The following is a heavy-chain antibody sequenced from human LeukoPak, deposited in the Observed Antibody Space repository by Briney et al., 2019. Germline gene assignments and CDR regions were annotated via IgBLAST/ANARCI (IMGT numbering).Heavy chain of an antibody. Sequence: GGSLRLSCAASGFTFSSYEMNWVRQAPGKGLEWVSYISSSGSTIYYADSVKGRFTISRDNAKNSLYLQMNSLRDEDTAVYYCSSNRDDFCSGYFHYYGMDVWGQGTTVTVSS. V-gene: IGHV3-48*03. CDR1: GFTFSSYE. CDR2: ISSSGSTI. CDR3: SSNRDDFCSGYFHYYGMDV. D-gene: IGHD3-3*01. J-gene: IGHJ6*02.